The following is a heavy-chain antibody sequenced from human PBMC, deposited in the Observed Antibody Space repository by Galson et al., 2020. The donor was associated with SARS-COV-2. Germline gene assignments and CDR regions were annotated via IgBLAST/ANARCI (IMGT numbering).Heavy chain of an antibody. D-gene: IGHD3-9*01. CDR1: GFSLSTSGMC. V-gene: IGHV2-70*11. Sequence: SGPPLVKPTQPLTLTCTFSGFSLSTSGMCVSWIRQPPGKALEWLARIDWADDKYYSTSLKTRLTISKDTSKNQVVLTMTNMDPVDTATYYCARYYYDILTGSADAFDIWGQGTMVTVSS. CDR2: IDWADDK. CDR3: ARYYYDILTGSADAFDI. J-gene: IGHJ3*02.